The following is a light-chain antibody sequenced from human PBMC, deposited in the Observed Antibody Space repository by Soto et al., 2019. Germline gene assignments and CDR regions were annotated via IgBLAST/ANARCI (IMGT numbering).Light chain of an antibody. V-gene: IGLV2-14*01. Sequence: QSVLTQPASVSGSPGQSITISCTGTSSDVGGYNYVSWYQQHPGKAPKLMIYDVSNRPSGVSNRFSGSKSGNTASLTISGLQAEDEADYYFSSYTSSSTYVFGPGTKLTVL. J-gene: IGLJ1*01. CDR2: DVS. CDR3: SSYTSSSTYV. CDR1: SSDVGGYNY.